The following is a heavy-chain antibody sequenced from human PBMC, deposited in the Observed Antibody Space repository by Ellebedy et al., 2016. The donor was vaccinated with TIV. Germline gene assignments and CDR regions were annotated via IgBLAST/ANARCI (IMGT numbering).Heavy chain of an antibody. J-gene: IGHJ3*02. CDR3: ASFLLLRSIELYAFDI. CDR2: IYYSGST. Sequence: SETLSLXXTVSGGSISSGGYYWSWIRQHPGKGLEWIGYIYYSGSTYYNPSLRSRVTISVDTSKNQFSLKLSSVTAADTAVYYCASFLLLRSIELYAFDIWGQGTMVTVSS. V-gene: IGHV4-31*03. D-gene: IGHD2/OR15-2a*01. CDR1: GGSISSGGYY.